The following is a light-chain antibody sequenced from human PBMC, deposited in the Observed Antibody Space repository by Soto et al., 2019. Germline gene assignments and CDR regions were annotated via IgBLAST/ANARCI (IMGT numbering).Light chain of an antibody. V-gene: IGKV1-39*01. CDR3: QQTYSTFVS. J-gene: IGKJ4*01. CDR2: DAS. CDR1: QSISSY. Sequence: DIQMTQSPSSLSASVGDRVTITCRASQSISSYLNWYQQKPGKAPNLLIYDASSLQSGVPSRFSGSGSGTDFTLTISSLQPEDFGTYYCQQTYSTFVSFGGGTKVEMK.